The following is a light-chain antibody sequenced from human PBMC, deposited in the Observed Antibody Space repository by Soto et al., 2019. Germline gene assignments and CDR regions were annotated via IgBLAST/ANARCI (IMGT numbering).Light chain of an antibody. J-gene: IGKJ1*01. CDR2: KVS. Sequence: DIQMTQSPATLSASVGDRVIINCRASQTISDCLAWYQQKPGKAPKLLIYKVSTLDSAVPSRFSGSGSGTEFTLTISSLQPDDSATYYCQQYDTYSTFGPGTKVEIK. CDR3: QQYDTYST. CDR1: QTISDC. V-gene: IGKV1-5*03.